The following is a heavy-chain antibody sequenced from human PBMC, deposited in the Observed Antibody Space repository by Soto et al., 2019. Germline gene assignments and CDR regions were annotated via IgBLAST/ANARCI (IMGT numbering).Heavy chain of an antibody. J-gene: IGHJ4*02. CDR3: ARDRGVLLFLEWLLSTYLFDY. Sequence: PGGSLRLSCAASGFTFSSYWMSWVRQAPGKGLEWVANIKQDGSEKYYVDSVKGRFTISRDNAKNSLYLQMNSLRAEDTAVYYCARDRGVLLFLEWLLSTYLFDYWGQGSLVTGSS. CDR1: GFTFSSYW. V-gene: IGHV3-7*01. CDR2: IKQDGSEK. D-gene: IGHD3-3*01.